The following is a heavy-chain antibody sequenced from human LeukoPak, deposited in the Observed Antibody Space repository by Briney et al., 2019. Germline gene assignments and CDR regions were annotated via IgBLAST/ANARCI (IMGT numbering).Heavy chain of an antibody. J-gene: IGHJ5*02. Sequence: SETLSLTCAVYGGSFSGYYWSWIRQPPGKGLEWIGEINHSGSTNYSPSLKSRVTISVDTSKNQFSLKLSSVTAADTAVYYCARGGIVVVPAAAPRWFDPWGQGTLVTVSS. D-gene: IGHD2-2*01. CDR2: INHSGST. CDR3: ARGGIVVVPAAAPRWFDP. V-gene: IGHV4-34*01. CDR1: GGSFSGYY.